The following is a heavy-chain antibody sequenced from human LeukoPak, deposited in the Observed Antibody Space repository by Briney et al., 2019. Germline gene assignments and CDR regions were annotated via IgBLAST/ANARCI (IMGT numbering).Heavy chain of an antibody. D-gene: IGHD6-6*01. CDR1: GGSFIGYD. J-gene: IGHJ5*02. V-gene: IGHV4-34*01. Sequence: SGTLSLTCAGCGGSFIGYDWTWIRXPPAKXLEWIGEIYHSGGPKYNPPLKSRVPISVDTSKNQFSLKLSSVTAADTAVYYCASLARGGNWFDPWGEGTLVTVCS. CDR2: IYHSGGP. CDR3: ASLARGGNWFDP.